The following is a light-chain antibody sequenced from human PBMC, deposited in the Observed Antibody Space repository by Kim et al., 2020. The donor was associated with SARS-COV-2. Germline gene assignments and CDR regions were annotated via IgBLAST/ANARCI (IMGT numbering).Light chain of an antibody. V-gene: IGLV2-14*03. CDR3: SSYTSSSTWV. Sequence: QSALTQPASVSGSPGQSITISCTGTSSDVGGYNYVSWYQQHQGKAPKLMIYDVSNRPSGVSNRFSGSKSGNKASLTISGLQAEDEADYYCSSYTSSSTWVFGGGTQLTVL. J-gene: IGLJ3*02. CDR1: SSDVGGYNY. CDR2: DVS.